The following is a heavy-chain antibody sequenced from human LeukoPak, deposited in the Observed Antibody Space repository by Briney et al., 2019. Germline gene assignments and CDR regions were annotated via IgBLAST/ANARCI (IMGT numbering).Heavy chain of an antibody. CDR1: GFTFSSYG. J-gene: IGHJ6*04. CDR3: ARDPYNGAYGNTHCSFENV. V-gene: IGHV3-74*01. D-gene: IGHD1/OR15-1a*01. Sequence: GGSLRLSCAAYGFTFSSYGMNWVRQTPGKGLVWVSRISANESDTCYADSVKGRFTISRDNAKNSLYLQMNSLRAEDTAIYYCARDPYNGAYGNTHCSFENVWGKGTTVTTSS. CDR2: ISANESDT.